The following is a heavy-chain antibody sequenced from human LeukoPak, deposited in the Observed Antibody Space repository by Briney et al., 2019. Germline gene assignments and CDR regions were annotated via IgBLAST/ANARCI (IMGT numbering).Heavy chain of an antibody. J-gene: IGHJ6*03. CDR3: AKGMTTGPRSVYHYMDV. CDR1: GFTFRSYR. CDR2: LWYDGSNE. V-gene: IGHV3-33*06. Sequence: GGSLRLSCVASGFTFRSYRMHWVRQAPGKGLEWLSLLWYDGSNEYYADSVKGRFTISRDNSKNTLYLQMNSLGAEDTAVYYCAKGMTTGPRSVYHYMDVWGKGTTVTVSS. D-gene: IGHD4-17*01.